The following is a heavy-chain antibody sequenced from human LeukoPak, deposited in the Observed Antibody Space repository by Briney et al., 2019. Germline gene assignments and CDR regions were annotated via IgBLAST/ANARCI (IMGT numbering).Heavy chain of an antibody. V-gene: IGHV5-51*01. CDR1: GYSFSNLW. J-gene: IGHJ6*04. CDR2: IFPRTSDA. Sequence: GESLKISCEASGYSFSNLWIGWVRQLPGQGLEYMGVIFPRTSDARYSPSFQGQVTISADTSTNTAYLQWNRLRTSDTAIYYCVRLGLAVADLYDAFDVWGKGTTVTVSS. D-gene: IGHD6-19*01. CDR3: VRLGLAVADLYDAFDV.